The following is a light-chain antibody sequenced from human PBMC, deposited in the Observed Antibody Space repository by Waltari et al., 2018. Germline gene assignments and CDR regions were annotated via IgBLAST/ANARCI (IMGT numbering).Light chain of an antibody. CDR2: YKSDSDK. Sequence: QAVLTQPSSLSASPGASASLTCTLRSGFNVGTYRIYWFQQKPGSPPRYLLRYKSDSDKQPGSGVPSRFSGSKDASANAGILVISGLQSEDEADYYCMTWHSSAVVFGGGTKLTVL. CDR3: MTWHSSAVV. CDR1: SGFNVGTYR. V-gene: IGLV5-45*03. J-gene: IGLJ2*01.